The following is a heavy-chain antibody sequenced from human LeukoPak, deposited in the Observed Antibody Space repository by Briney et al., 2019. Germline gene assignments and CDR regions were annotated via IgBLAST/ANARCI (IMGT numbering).Heavy chain of an antibody. J-gene: IGHJ4*02. D-gene: IGHD6-19*01. CDR1: GFTFSSYG. Sequence: GRSLRLSCAASGFTFSSYGMHWVRQAPGKGLEWGAVIWDDGSNKYYADSVKGRFTISRGNSKNTLYLQMNSLRAEDTAVYYCARDGSSSGWASGSYFDYWGQGTLVTVSS. V-gene: IGHV3-33*01. CDR3: ARDGSSSGWASGSYFDY. CDR2: IWDDGSNK.